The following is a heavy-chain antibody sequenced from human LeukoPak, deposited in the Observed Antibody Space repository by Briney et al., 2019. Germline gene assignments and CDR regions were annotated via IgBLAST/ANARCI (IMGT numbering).Heavy chain of an antibody. CDR3: ARDVVPYNYDSSGPLGY. CDR1: GFTFSSYS. D-gene: IGHD3-22*01. Sequence: GGSLRLSCAASGFTFSSYSMNWVRQAPGKGPEWVSYISSSGSTIYYADSVKGRFTISRDNAKNSLYLQMNSLRAEDTAVYYCARDVVPYNYDSSGPLGYWGQGTLVTVSS. CDR2: ISSSGSTI. J-gene: IGHJ4*02. V-gene: IGHV3-48*04.